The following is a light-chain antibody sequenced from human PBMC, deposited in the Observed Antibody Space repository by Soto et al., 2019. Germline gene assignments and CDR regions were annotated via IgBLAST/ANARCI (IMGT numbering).Light chain of an antibody. CDR1: QSISSW. CDR3: QQYNRYSRT. CDR2: DAS. J-gene: IGKJ1*01. V-gene: IGKV1-5*01. Sequence: DVQMTQSPSTLSASVGDRVTITCRASQSISSWLAWYQQKPGKAPKVLIYDASSLKSGVPSRFSGSGSETEFTLTISSLQPDDLATYYCQQYNRYSRTFGQGTKV.